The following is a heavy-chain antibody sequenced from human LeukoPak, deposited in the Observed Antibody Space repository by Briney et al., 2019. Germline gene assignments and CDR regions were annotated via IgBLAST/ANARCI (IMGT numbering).Heavy chain of an antibody. CDR2: IYHSGST. D-gene: IGHD6-6*01. V-gene: IGHV4-38-2*02. J-gene: IGHJ4*02. Sequence: SETLSLTCTVSGGSISSGYYWGWIRQPPGKGLEWIGSIYHSGSTYYNPSLKSRVTISVDTSKNQFSLKLSSVTAADTAVYYCARDGAARPFDYWGQGTLVTVSS. CDR1: GGSISSGYY. CDR3: ARDGAARPFDY.